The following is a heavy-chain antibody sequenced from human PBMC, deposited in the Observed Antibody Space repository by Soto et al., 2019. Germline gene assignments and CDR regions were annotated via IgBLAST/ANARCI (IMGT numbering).Heavy chain of an antibody. J-gene: IGHJ4*02. CDR2: ISGSGGNT. Sequence: EVQLLESGGGLVQPGGSLRLSCAASGFTFSSYAMSWVRQAPGKGLQWVASISGSGGNTYYADYVKGRFTISRDSSKNTLYLQMNSLRAEDTDLYYCARTCGGDCYHFDYWGQGTLVTVSS. CDR3: ARTCGGDCYHFDY. V-gene: IGHV3-23*01. CDR1: GFTFSSYA. D-gene: IGHD2-21*02.